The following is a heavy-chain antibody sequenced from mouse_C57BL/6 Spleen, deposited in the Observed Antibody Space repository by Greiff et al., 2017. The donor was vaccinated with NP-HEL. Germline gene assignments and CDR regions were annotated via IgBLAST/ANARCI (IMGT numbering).Heavy chain of an antibody. CDR3: ARSSLYDGYYDAMDY. CDR1: GYTFTNYW. V-gene: IGHV1-63*01. D-gene: IGHD2-3*01. CDR2: IYPGGGYT. J-gene: IGHJ4*01. Sequence: VQLQQSGAELVRPGTSVKMSCKASGYTFTNYWIGWAKQRPGHGLEWIGDIYPGGGYTNYNEKFKGKATLTADKSSSTAYMQFSSLTSEDSAIYSCARSSLYDGYYDAMDYWGQGTSVTVSS.